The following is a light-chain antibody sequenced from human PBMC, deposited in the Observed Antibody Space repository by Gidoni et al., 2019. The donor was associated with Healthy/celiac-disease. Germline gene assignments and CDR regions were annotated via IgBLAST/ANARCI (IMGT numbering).Light chain of an antibody. CDR2: WAS. V-gene: IGKV4-1*01. Sequence: DIVMTQSPDSLAVSLGERATINCKSSQSVLYSSNNKNYLAWYQQQPGQPPKLLIYWASTRESGVPDRFIGSGSGTDFTLTISSLQAEDVAVYYCQQYYSTPRTFGQGTKVEIK. J-gene: IGKJ1*01. CDR1: QSVLYSSNNKNY. CDR3: QQYYSTPRT.